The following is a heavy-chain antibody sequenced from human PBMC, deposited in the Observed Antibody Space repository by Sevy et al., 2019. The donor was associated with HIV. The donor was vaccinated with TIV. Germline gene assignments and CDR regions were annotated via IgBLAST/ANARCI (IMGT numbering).Heavy chain of an antibody. CDR2: FDPEDGET. CDR3: ATTKDYYESSGCPFDY. D-gene: IGHD3-22*01. V-gene: IGHV1-24*01. J-gene: IGHJ4*02. CDR1: GYTLSQLS. Sequence: ASVKVSCKVSGYTLSQLSMHWVRQAPGKGLEWMGSFDPEDGETLYAQKLQGRVTMTEHTSIDTAYMELNSLRSEDTAVYYCATTKDYYESSGCPFDYWGQGTLVTVSS.